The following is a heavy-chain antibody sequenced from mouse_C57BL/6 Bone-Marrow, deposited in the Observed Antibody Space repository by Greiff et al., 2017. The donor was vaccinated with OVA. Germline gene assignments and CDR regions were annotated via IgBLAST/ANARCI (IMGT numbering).Heavy chain of an antibody. CDR3: TRGAVYFDY. D-gene: IGHD3-3*01. Sequence: EVKLVESGEGLVKPGGSLKLSCAASGFTFSSYAMSWVRQTPEKRLEWVAYISSGGDYIYYADTVKGRFTISRDNARNTLYLQMSTLKSEDTAMYYCTRGAVYFDYWGQGTTLTVSS. V-gene: IGHV5-9-1*02. J-gene: IGHJ2*01. CDR2: ISSGGDYI. CDR1: GFTFSSYA.